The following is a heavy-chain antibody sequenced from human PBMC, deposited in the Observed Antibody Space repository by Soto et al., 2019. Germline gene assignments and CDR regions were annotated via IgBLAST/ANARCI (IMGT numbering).Heavy chain of an antibody. Sequence: ASVKVSCKASGYTFSSYGIHWLRQAPGQRLEWMGWINTGNGITKYSQNFQGRVSITRDTPATTVYMELSSLRSEDTAVYYCVRGRISYYLMDVWGQGPMVTV. V-gene: IGHV1-3*04. CDR1: GYTFSSYG. CDR3: VRGRISYYLMDV. J-gene: IGHJ6*02. D-gene: IGHD3-16*02. CDR2: INTGNGIT.